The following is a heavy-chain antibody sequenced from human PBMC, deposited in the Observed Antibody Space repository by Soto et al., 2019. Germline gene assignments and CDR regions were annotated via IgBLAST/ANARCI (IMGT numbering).Heavy chain of an antibody. V-gene: IGHV3-23*01. J-gene: IGHJ2*01. CDR2: IRPSGVNT. CDR1: GFTFSRYA. Sequence: EVQLLESGGGLVQPGGSLRLSCAASGFTFSRYAMTWVRQAPGRGLEWVSAIRPSGVNTYYADSVKGRFTFSRDDSTDALYLLMTSLSAAHTSVYYSAIDNLVWEVRVVWSFDLWGRGTLVTGPS. D-gene: IGHD3-3*01. CDR3: AIDNLVWEVRVVWSFDL.